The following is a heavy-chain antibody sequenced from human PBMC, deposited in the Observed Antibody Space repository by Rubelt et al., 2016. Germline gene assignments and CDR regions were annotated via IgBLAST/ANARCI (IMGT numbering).Heavy chain of an antibody. D-gene: IGHD2-15*01. CDR3: AEDARLGYKNWFDP. Sequence: VKGRFTISRDNSKNTLYLQMNSLRAEDTAVYYCAEDARLGYKNWFDPWGQGTLVTVSS. J-gene: IGHJ5*02. V-gene: IGHV3-23*01.